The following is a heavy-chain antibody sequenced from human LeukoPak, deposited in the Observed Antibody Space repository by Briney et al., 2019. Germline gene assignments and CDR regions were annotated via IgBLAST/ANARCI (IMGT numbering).Heavy chain of an antibody. J-gene: IGHJ4*02. CDR2: INQDGSQK. CDR1: GFTFSSYW. CDR3: ARDGGSSGSYPY. D-gene: IGHD1-26*01. Sequence: GGSLRLSCAASGFTFSSYWMSWVRQAPGKGLEWVANINQDGSQKSYVDSVKGRFTISRDNAQNSLYLQMYSLRAEDTAVYYCARDGGSSGSYPYWGQGTLVTTSS. V-gene: IGHV3-7*01.